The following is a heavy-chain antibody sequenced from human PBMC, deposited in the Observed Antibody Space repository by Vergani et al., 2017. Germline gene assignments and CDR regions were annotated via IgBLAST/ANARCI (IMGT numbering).Heavy chain of an antibody. V-gene: IGHV3-30*02. D-gene: IGHD2-2*01. J-gene: IGHJ5*02. Sequence: QVQLVESGGGVVQPGGSLRLSCIASGFTFRIYGMHWVRQAPGKGLEWVAFIRYDGTKRFYGDSVKGRFTISRDNSQTTVFLQMNSLRADDSAVYYCARGGKVPAANWFDPWGQGTLVTVSS. CDR3: ARGGKVPAANWFDP. CDR2: IRYDGTKR. CDR1: GFTFRIYG.